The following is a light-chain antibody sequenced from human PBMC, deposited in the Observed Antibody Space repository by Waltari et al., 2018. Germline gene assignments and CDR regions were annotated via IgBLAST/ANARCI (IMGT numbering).Light chain of an antibody. CDR1: SRDVGAYDY. J-gene: IGLJ3*02. CDR3: SSHTSSRTRV. CDR2: DVT. V-gene: IGLV2-14*03. Sequence: QSALTQPASVSGSPGQSIPISCPGTSRDVGAYDYVSWYQQHPGKVPKLMIYDVTYRPSGISNRFSGSKSGITAFLTISGLQAEDEADYYCSSHTSSRTRVFGGGTELTVL.